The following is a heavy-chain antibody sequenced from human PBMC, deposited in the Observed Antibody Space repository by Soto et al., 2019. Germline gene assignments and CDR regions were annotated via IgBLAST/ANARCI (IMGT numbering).Heavy chain of an antibody. CDR3: TTESSVAAAGTY. J-gene: IGHJ4*02. CDR1: GFTFSNAW. CDR2: IKSKTDGGTT. V-gene: IGHV3-15*07. D-gene: IGHD6-13*01. Sequence: EVQLVESGGGLVKPGGSLRLSCAASGFTFSNAWMNWVRQAPGKGLEWVGRIKSKTDGGTTDYAAPVKGRFTISRDDSKNTLYLQMTSLKTEDTAVYYCTTESSVAAAGTYWGQGTLVTVSS.